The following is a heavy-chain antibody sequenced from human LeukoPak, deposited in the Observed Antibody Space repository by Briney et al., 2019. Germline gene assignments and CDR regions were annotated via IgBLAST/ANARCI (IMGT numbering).Heavy chain of an antibody. V-gene: IGHV3-66*01. Sequence: GGSLRLSCAASGFSVSSNYLTWVRQAPGKGLEWVSVIYSDGNTFYTDSVKGRFSISRDTSKKTVHLQMKSLRAADTAVYYCARGGEHLIAWGQGALVTVSS. D-gene: IGHD2-21*01. CDR2: IYSDGNT. CDR1: GFSVSSNY. CDR3: ARGGEHLIA. J-gene: IGHJ4*02.